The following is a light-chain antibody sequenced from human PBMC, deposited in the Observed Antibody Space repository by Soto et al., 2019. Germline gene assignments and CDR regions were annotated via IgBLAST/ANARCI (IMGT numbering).Light chain of an antibody. Sequence: DIQVTQSPPTLSASVGDRVTITCRASQTISTWMAWYQQKPGKAPKLLVYDASTLQSGVASRFSGSGSGTEFTLIISGLQPDDSATYYCQQYTNTNNTWMLGQGTKV. CDR3: QQYTNTNNTWM. CDR1: QTISTW. J-gene: IGKJ1*01. CDR2: DAS. V-gene: IGKV1-5*01.